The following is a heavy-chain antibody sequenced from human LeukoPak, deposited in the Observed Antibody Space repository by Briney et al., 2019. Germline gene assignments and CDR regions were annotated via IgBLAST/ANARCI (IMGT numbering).Heavy chain of an antibody. J-gene: IGHJ6*02. Sequence: GGSLRLSCAASGFTFSSYSMNRVRQAPGKGLEWVSSISSSSSYIYYADSVKGRFTISRDNSKNTLYLQMNSLRAEDTAVYYCARDLTGTNYYYYGMDVWGQGTTVTVSS. CDR3: ARDLTGTNYYYYGMDV. D-gene: IGHD1-20*01. CDR1: GFTFSSYS. CDR2: ISSSSSYI. V-gene: IGHV3-21*01.